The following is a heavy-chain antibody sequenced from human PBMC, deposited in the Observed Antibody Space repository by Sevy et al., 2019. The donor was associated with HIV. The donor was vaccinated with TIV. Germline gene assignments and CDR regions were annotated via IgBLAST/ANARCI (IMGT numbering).Heavy chain of an antibody. Sequence: GGSLRLSCVASGFTFTDHYMDWVRQAPGKGLEWIGRSRNRVNSYSTEYAASVKGRFTISRDASGSSLYVQMNSVKTEDTAVYYCIRGLNGNDEPNGDYWGQGTLVTVSS. D-gene: IGHD1-1*01. CDR3: IRGLNGNDEPNGDY. CDR1: GFTFTDHY. CDR2: SRNRVNSYST. V-gene: IGHV3-72*01. J-gene: IGHJ4*02.